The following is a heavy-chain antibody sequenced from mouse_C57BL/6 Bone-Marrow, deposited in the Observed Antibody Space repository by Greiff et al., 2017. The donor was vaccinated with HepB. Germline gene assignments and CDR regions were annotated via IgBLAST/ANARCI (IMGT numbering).Heavy chain of an antibody. CDR3: ATPTKYYFDY. D-gene: IGHD2-10*01. CDR2: INPNNGGT. CDR1: GYTFTDYY. J-gene: IGHJ2*01. V-gene: IGHV1-26*01. Sequence: EVQLQQSGPELVKPGASVKISCKASGYTFTDYYMNWVKQSHGKSLEWIGDINPNNGGTSYNQKFKGKATLTVDKSSSTAYMELRSLTSEDSAVYYCATPTKYYFDYWGQGTTLTVSS.